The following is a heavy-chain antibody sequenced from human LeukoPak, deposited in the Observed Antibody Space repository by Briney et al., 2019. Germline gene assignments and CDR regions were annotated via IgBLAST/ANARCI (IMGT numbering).Heavy chain of an antibody. Sequence: GASVKVSCKASGYTFTSYGISWVRQAPGQGLEWMGWISAYNGNTNYAQKLQGRVTMTTDTSTSTAYMELRSLRSDDTAVYYCARDRGWNWNANSGDYWGQGTLVTVSS. V-gene: IGHV1-18*01. D-gene: IGHD1-1*01. CDR2: ISAYNGNT. J-gene: IGHJ4*02. CDR3: ARDRGWNWNANSGDY. CDR1: GYTFTSYG.